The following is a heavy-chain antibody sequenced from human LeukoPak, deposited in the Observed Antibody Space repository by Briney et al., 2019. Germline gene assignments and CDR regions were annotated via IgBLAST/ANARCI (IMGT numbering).Heavy chain of an antibody. CDR3: AGSIAVAGDFDY. CDR2: TYYRSKWYN. J-gene: IGHJ4*02. Sequence: SQTLSLTCAISGDSVSSNSAAWNWIRQSPSKGLEWLGRTYYRSKWYNDYAVSVKSRITINPDTSKNQFSLQLSSVTAADTAVYYCAGSIAVAGDFDYWGQGTLVTVSS. D-gene: IGHD6-19*01. V-gene: IGHV6-1*01. CDR1: GDSVSSNSAA.